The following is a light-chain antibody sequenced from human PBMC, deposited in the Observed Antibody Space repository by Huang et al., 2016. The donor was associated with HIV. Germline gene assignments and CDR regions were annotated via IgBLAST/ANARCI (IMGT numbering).Light chain of an antibody. CDR1: QSVSSN. CDR3: QQYNNWPPKIT. CDR2: GAS. J-gene: IGKJ5*01. V-gene: IGKV3-15*01. Sequence: EIVMTQSPATLSVSPGERATLSCRASQSVSSNLAWYQQNPGQAPRLLIYGASTRATGIPARFSGSGSGTEFTLTISSLQSEDFAVYYCQQYNNWPPKITFGQGTRLEIK.